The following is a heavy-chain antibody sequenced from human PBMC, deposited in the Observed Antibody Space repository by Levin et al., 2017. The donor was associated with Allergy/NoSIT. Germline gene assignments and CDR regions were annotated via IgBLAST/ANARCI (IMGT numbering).Heavy chain of an antibody. V-gene: IGHV5-51*01. D-gene: IGHD5-18*01. Sequence: GESLKISCKGSGYSFTSYWIGWVRQMPGKGLEWMGIIYPGDSDTRYSPSFQGQVTISADKSISTAYLQWSSLKASDTAMYYCARHQTPDTAMVTWEFDYWGQGTLVTVSS. CDR3: ARHQTPDTAMVTWEFDY. CDR1: GYSFTSYW. CDR2: IYPGDSDT. J-gene: IGHJ4*02.